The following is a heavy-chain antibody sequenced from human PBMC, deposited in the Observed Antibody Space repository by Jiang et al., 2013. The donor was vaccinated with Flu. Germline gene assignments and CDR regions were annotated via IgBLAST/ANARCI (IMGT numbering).Heavy chain of an antibody. D-gene: IGHD4-17*01. CDR1: GGSSPSNSYY. CDR3: ARHSGPEGPVTVDY. J-gene: IGHJ4*02. Sequence: LLKPSETLSLTCTVSGGSSPSNSYYWGWIRQPPGKGLEWIGSIYYSGSTYYNPSLKSRVTISGDRSKNQFSLKLSSVTASDTAVYYCARHSGPEGPVTVDYWGQGTLVTVSS. V-gene: IGHV4-39*01. CDR2: IYYSGST.